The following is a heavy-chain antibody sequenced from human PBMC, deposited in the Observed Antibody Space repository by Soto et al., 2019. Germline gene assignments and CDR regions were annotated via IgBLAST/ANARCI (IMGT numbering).Heavy chain of an antibody. CDR3: ARWRLKLTTRELYYYYGMDV. CDR1: GYTFTSYG. D-gene: IGHD4-4*01. Sequence: ASVKVSCKASGYTFTSYGISWVRQAPGQGLEWMGWISAYNGNTNYAQKLQGRVTMTTDTSTSTAYMELRSLRSDDTAVYYCARWRLKLTTRELYYYYGMDVWAQRTKVTVSS. CDR2: ISAYNGNT. V-gene: IGHV1-18*01. J-gene: IGHJ6*02.